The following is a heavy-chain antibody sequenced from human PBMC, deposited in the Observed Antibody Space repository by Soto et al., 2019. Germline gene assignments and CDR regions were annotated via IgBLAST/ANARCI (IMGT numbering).Heavy chain of an antibody. CDR2: IYYSGST. CDR1: GGSISSSSYY. CDR3: ARWGYGSGSYNYFDY. D-gene: IGHD3-10*01. Sequence: PSETLSLTCTVSGGSISSSSYYWGWIRQPPGKGLEWIGSIYYSGSTYYNPSLKSRVTISVDTSKNQFSLKLCSVTAAYMAVYYCARWGYGSGSYNYFDYWGQGTLVTVSS. V-gene: IGHV4-39*01. J-gene: IGHJ4*02.